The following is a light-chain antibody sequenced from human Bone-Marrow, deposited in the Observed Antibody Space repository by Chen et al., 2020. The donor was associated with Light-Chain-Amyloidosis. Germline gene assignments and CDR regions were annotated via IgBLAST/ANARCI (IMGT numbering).Light chain of an antibody. CDR3: QSADSSGTDEVI. J-gene: IGLJ2*01. Sequence: SYDLPPPPSVSVSPGQTAIITCSGNDLPTKYAYWYQQKPGQDPVLVIHRDTERPSGISERFTGSSSGKTAKLTISGVQAEDEADYQSQSADSSGTDEVIFGGGTKLTVL. CDR2: RDT. CDR1: DLPTKY. V-gene: IGLV3-25*03.